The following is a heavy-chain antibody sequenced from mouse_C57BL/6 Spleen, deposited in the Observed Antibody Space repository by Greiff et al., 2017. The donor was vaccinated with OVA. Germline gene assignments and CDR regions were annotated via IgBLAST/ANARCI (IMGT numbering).Heavy chain of an antibody. D-gene: IGHD2-1*01. J-gene: IGHJ4*01. CDR3: ATFGVYGNYPYYYAMDY. CDR1: GFNFKDYY. Sequence: EVQLQQSGAELVKPGASVKLSCTASGFNFKDYYMPWVKQRTEQGLEWIGRIDPARGETKYAAKFQGKATITADTSSNTASLQLRRLTSEDTADYYVATFGVYGNYPYYYAMDYWGQGTSVTVSS. CDR2: IDPARGET. V-gene: IGHV14-2*01.